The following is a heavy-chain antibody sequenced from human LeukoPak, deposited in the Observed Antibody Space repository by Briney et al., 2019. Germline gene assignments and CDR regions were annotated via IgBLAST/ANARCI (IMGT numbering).Heavy chain of an antibody. V-gene: IGHV4-39*07. D-gene: IGHD5-24*01. Sequence: SETLSLTCTVSGASISSSNNYWGWIRQPPGRGLEWIGTISYGGRTYYNPSLKSRVTISVDTSKHQFSLRLSSVTAADTAVYFCARARYNYQCDYWGQGTLVTVSS. CDR2: ISYGGRT. CDR1: GASISSSNNY. J-gene: IGHJ4*02. CDR3: ARARYNYQCDY.